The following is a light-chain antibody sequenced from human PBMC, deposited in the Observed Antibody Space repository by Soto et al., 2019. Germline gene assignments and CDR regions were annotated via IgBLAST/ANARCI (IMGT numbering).Light chain of an antibody. J-gene: IGKJ4*01. CDR2: SAS. CDR1: QFVSRSY. V-gene: IGKV3-20*01. Sequence: EIVLTQSPGTLSLSPGERATLSCRASQFVSRSYLVWYQQRPGQGPRLLIHSASSRAAGIPDRFSGSESGTDFTLTISRLEPEDFAVYYCQQYDTSPLTFGGGTKVEIK. CDR3: QQYDTSPLT.